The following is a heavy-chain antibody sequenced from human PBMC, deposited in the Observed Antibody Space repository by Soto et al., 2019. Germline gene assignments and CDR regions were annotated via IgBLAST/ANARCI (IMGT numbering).Heavy chain of an antibody. J-gene: IGHJ4*02. CDR2: IYSGGIT. CDR3: ARELYCSGGSCYSHYGGFDY. V-gene: IGHV3-66*01. D-gene: IGHD2-15*01. Sequence: GGSLRLSCAASGFTVSNNYMSWVRPAPGKGLEWVSVIYSGGITYNADSVKGRFTTSRDNSKNTLYLQMNSLRAEDTAVYYCARELYCSGGSCYSHYGGFDYWGQGTLVTVSS. CDR1: GFTVSNNY.